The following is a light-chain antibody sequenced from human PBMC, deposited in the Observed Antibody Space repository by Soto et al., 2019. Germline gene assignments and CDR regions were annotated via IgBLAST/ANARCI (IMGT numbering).Light chain of an antibody. CDR3: QQYDGSSWT. CDR2: KAS. Sequence: DIQMTQSPSTLSASVGDRVIITCRASQSVSTSLAWYQQKPGKPPNLLIYKASSLKSGVPSRFSGSGSGTDFILTISSLQPDDLATYYCQQYDGSSWTFGQGTKVE. V-gene: IGKV1-5*03. J-gene: IGKJ1*01. CDR1: QSVSTS.